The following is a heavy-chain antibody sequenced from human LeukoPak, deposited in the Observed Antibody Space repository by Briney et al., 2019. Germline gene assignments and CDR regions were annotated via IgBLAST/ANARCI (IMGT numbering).Heavy chain of an antibody. Sequence: GASVKVSCKASGYTFTSYAMHWVRQAPGQRLEWMGWVNAGNGNTKYSQKFQGRVTITRDTSASTAYMELSSLRSEDTAVYYCARSPIAVAGNHFDYWGQGTLVTVSS. CDR3: ARSPIAVAGNHFDY. CDR1: GYTFTSYA. J-gene: IGHJ4*02. V-gene: IGHV1-3*01. D-gene: IGHD6-19*01. CDR2: VNAGNGNT.